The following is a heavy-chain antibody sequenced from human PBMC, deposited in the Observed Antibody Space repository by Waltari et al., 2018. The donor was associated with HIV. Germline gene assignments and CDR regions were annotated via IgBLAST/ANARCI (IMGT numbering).Heavy chain of an antibody. CDR3: ARREATVVRGVYYYGMDV. Sequence: EVQLVESGGGLVQPGGSLRLSCAASGFTFRRCWMHWVRQAPGKGLVWVSRIHSDGSSTSYADFVKGRFTISRDNAKNTLYLEMNSLRAEDTAVYYCARREATVVRGVYYYGMDVWGQGTTVTVSS. CDR1: GFTFRRCW. CDR2: IHSDGSST. J-gene: IGHJ6*02. D-gene: IGHD3-10*01. V-gene: IGHV3-74*01.